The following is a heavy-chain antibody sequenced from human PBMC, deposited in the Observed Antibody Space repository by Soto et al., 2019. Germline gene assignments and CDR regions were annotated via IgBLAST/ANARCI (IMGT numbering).Heavy chain of an antibody. Sequence: GGSLRLSCAASGFTFSSYGMHWVRQAPGKGLEWVAVISYDGSNKYYADSVKGRFTISRDNSKDTLYLQMNSLRAEDTAVYYCAKDGFPPPGYDFWSGYRFDYWGQGTLVTVSS. J-gene: IGHJ4*02. CDR2: ISYDGSNK. D-gene: IGHD3-3*01. CDR3: AKDGFPPPGYDFWSGYRFDY. V-gene: IGHV3-30*18. CDR1: GFTFSSYG.